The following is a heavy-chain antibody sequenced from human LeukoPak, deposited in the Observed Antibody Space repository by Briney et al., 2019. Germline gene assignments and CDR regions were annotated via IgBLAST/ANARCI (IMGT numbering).Heavy chain of an antibody. V-gene: IGHV3-74*01. CDR2: INSEGSIT. J-gene: IGHJ4*02. CDR3: ARVFCSSAGCYSFDY. D-gene: IGHD2-2*01. CDR1: GFTFSHYW. Sequence: GGSLRLSWAASGFTFSHYWMHWVRQAPGKGLVWVSRINSEGSITSYADSVKGRFTISRDNAKNTLYLQMNSLRAEDTAIYYCARVFCSSAGCYSFDYWGQGTLLTVSS.